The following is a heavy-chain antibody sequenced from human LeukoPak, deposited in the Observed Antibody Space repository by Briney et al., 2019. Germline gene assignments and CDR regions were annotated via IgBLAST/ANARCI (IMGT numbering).Heavy chain of an antibody. J-gene: IGHJ5*02. Sequence: EASVKVSYKASGYTFTSYGISWVRQAPGQGLEWMGWISAYNGNTNYAQKLQGRVTMTTDTSTSTAYMELRSLRSDDTAVYYCAILGYCSGGSCYSGQVRQDNWFDPWGQGTLVTVSS. CDR1: GYTFTSYG. CDR3: AILGYCSGGSCYSGQVRQDNWFDP. CDR2: ISAYNGNT. D-gene: IGHD2-15*01. V-gene: IGHV1-18*01.